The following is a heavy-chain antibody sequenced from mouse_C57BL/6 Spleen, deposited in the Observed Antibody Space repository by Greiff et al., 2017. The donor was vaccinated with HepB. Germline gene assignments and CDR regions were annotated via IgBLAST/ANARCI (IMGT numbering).Heavy chain of an antibody. V-gene: IGHV1-4*01. CDR1: GYTFTSYT. CDR2: INPSSGYT. J-gene: IGHJ4*01. Sequence: QVQLQQSGAELARPGASVKMSCKASGYTFTSYTMHWVKQRPGQGLEWIGYINPSSGYTKYNQKFKDKATLTADKSSSTAYMQLSSLTYEDSAVYYCARSGPGYAMDYWGQGTSVTVSS. D-gene: IGHD3-1*01. CDR3: ARSGPGYAMDY.